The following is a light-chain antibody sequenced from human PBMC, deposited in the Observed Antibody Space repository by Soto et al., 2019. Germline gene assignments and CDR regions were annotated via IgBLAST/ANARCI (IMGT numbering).Light chain of an antibody. CDR2: EVN. J-gene: IGLJ1*01. CDR3: CSYVGATTYV. Sequence: QSALTQPASVSGSPGQSITISCTGTSSDVGYYNYVSWYRQHPGKAPRLMIYEVNNRPSGVSNRFSGSNSGSTASLTISGLQAEDEADYYCCSYVGATTYVFGPGTKVTVL. CDR1: SSDVGYYNY. V-gene: IGLV2-14*01.